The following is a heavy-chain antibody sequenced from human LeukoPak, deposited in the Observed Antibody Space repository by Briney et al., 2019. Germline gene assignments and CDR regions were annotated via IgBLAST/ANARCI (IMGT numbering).Heavy chain of an antibody. CDR3: ARAAVVGVGATPFDY. D-gene: IGHD1-26*01. CDR1: GGTFSSYA. J-gene: IGHJ4*02. V-gene: IGHV1-69*04. CDR2: IIPILGIA. Sequence: ASVKVSCKASGGTFSSYAISWVRQAPGQGLEWMGRIIPILGIANYAQKFQGRVTITADKSTSTAYMELSSLRSEDTAVYYCARAAVVGVGATPFDYWGQGTLVTVSS.